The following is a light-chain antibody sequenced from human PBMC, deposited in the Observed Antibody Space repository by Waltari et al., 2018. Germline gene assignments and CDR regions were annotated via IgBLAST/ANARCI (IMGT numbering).Light chain of an antibody. J-gene: IGLJ2*01. CDR1: NIDGKS. CDR2: YDS. Sequence: SYVMSQPPSVSVAPGETARITCAGDNIDGKSVHVYQQKPGQAPVVVIYYDSDRPSGIPERFSGSNSGDTATLTITRVEAGDEADYSCQVWETTSGHPTAVFGGGTKLTVL. CDR3: QVWETTSGHPTAV. V-gene: IGLV3-21*01.